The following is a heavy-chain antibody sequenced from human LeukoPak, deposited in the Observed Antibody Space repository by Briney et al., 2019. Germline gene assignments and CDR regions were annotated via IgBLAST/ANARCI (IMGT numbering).Heavy chain of an antibody. J-gene: IGHJ4*02. Sequence: GGSLRLSCAASGYTFSTFGMNWVRQAPGKGLEWVSSISSSSSYIYYADSVKGRFTISRDNAKNSLYLQMNSLRAEDTAVYYCARGKIKGRIVVVPAATPDYWGQGTLVTVSS. CDR1: GYTFSTFG. CDR3: ARGKIKGRIVVVPAATPDY. D-gene: IGHD2-2*01. V-gene: IGHV3-21*01. CDR2: ISSSSSYI.